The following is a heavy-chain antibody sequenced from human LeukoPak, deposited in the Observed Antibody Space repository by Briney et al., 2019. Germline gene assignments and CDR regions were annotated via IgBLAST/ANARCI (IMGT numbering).Heavy chain of an antibody. CDR2: MSYDGSDK. D-gene: IGHD3-16*02. V-gene: IGHV3-30-3*02. CDR3: AKDSWDLIGYYFDY. CDR1: GFTFSTYA. J-gene: IGHJ4*02. Sequence: GRSLRLSCAASGFTFSTYAMHWVRQAPGKGLEWVAVMSYDGSDKFYADSVKGRFTISRDNSKNTLYLQMNSLRAEDTAVYYCAKDSWDLIGYYFDYWGQGTLVTVSS.